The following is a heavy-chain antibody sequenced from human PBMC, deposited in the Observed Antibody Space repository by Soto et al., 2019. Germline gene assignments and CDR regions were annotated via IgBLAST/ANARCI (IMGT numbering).Heavy chain of an antibody. J-gene: IGHJ6*02. CDR1: GYTFTGYY. Sequence: ASVKVSCKASGYTFTGYYMHWVRQAPGQGLEWMGWINPNSGGTNYAQKFQGWVTMTRDTSISTAYMELSRLRSDDTAVYYCARDFRPPYYDFWSGYPHGMDVWGQGTTVTVSS. CDR2: INPNSGGT. D-gene: IGHD3-3*01. CDR3: ARDFRPPYYDFWSGYPHGMDV. V-gene: IGHV1-2*04.